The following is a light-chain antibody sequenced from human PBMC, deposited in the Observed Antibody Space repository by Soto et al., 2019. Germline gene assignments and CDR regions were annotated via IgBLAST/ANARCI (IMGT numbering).Light chain of an antibody. J-gene: IGLJ1*01. V-gene: IGLV1-44*01. Sequence: QSVLTQPPSASGTPGQRVTISCSGSSSNIGSNTVNWYQQLPGTAPKLLIYSNNERPSGVPDRFSGSKSGTSASLAISGLQPEDEADFYCAAWDDSLNAYVIGTGTKLTVL. CDR3: AAWDDSLNAYV. CDR2: SNN. CDR1: SSNIGSNT.